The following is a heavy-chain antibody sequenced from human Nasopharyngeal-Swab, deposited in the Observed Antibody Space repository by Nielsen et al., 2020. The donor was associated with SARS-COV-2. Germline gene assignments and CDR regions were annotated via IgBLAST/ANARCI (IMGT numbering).Heavy chain of an antibody. V-gene: IGHV1-2*06. J-gene: IGHJ4*02. CDR2: INPNSGGT. CDR3: AYSSSFGYFDY. CDR1: GYTFTGYY. Sequence: ASVKVSCKASGYTFTGYYMHWVRQAPGQGFEWMGRINPNSGGTNYAQKFQGRVTMTRDTSISTAYMELSRLRSDDTAVYYCAYSSSFGYFDYWGQGTLVTVSS. D-gene: IGHD6-6*01.